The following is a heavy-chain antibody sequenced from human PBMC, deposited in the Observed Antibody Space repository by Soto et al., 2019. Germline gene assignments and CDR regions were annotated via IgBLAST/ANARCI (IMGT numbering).Heavy chain of an antibody. D-gene: IGHD3-3*01. Sequence: SETLSLTCTVSGGSVSSGSYYWSWIRQPPGKGLEWIGYIYYSGSTNYNPSLKSRVTISVDTSKNQFSLKLSSVTAADTAVYYCAREYYGFWSGSNYYFDYWGQGTLVTVAS. CDR2: IYYSGST. J-gene: IGHJ4*02. CDR1: GGSVSSGSYY. CDR3: AREYYGFWSGSNYYFDY. V-gene: IGHV4-61*01.